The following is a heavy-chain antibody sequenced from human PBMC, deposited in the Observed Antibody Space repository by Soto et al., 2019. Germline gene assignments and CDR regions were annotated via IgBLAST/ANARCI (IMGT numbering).Heavy chain of an antibody. Sequence: ASDTLSLTCAVSGGSISGSYYYWGWLRQSPGRGPEWIGRGFYTGFTSYNPSLESRVSVSVDKSKNQFSPKVSAVTAAEPGVYYCASSQKGYNWNYFDHWGQGALVTVSS. J-gene: IGHJ4*02. CDR1: GGSISGSYYY. D-gene: IGHD1-20*01. CDR2: GFYTGFT. V-gene: IGHV4-39*01. CDR3: ASSQKGYNWNYFDH.